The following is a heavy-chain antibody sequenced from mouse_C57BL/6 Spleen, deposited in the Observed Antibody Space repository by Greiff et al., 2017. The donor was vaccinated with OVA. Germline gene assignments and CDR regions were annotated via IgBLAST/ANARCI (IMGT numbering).Heavy chain of an antibody. Sequence: EVQVVESGGGLVKPGGSLKLSCAASGFTFSDYGMHWVRQAPEMGLEWVAYISSGSSTIYYADTVKGRFTISRDNAKNTLFLQMTSLRSEDTAMYYCARRDYGSSLDYWGQGTTLTVSS. CDR3: ARRDYGSSLDY. D-gene: IGHD1-1*01. CDR1: GFTFSDYG. J-gene: IGHJ2*01. V-gene: IGHV5-17*01. CDR2: ISSGSSTI.